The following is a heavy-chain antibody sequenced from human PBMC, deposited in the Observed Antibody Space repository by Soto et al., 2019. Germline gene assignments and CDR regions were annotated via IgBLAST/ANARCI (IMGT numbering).Heavy chain of an antibody. CDR3: ARHDCISSSCYYYYYYVMDV. Sequence: SVKVSCKASGYTFTSYAISWVRQAPGQGLEWMGGIIPFFDTANYAQQFQGRVTITADESTSTAYMELSSLRSEDTAVYYCARHDCISSSCYYYYYYVMDVWGQGTTVTVSS. J-gene: IGHJ6*02. CDR2: IIPFFDTA. V-gene: IGHV1-69*13. D-gene: IGHD2-2*01. CDR1: GYTFTSYA.